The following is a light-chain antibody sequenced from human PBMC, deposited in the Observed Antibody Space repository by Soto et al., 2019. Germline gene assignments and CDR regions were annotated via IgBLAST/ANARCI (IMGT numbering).Light chain of an antibody. CDR2: DNN. J-gene: IGLJ1*01. CDR1: SSNIGAGYH. CDR3: QSYDSNLSAYV. Sequence: QSVLTQPPSVSGAPGQRVTISCTGRSSNIGAGYHVHWYQQLPGTAPKLLISDNNNRPSGVPDRFSGSKSGTSASLAITGLQAEDEADSYCQSYDSNLSAYVFGTGTKVTVL. V-gene: IGLV1-40*01.